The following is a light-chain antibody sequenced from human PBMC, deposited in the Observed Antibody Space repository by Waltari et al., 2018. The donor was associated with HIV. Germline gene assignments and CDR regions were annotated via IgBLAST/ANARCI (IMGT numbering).Light chain of an antibody. CDR3: TSYTPNDTLI. CDR2: DVS. V-gene: IGLV2-14*03. Sequence: QSALTQPASVSGSPGQSITISCTGSISDVGGYNYVSWYQHHPGKAPRLIMYDVSERPSGVSDRFSGSRSGNTASLTISGLQPQDEADYYCTSYTPNDTLIFGGGTKLTVL. CDR1: ISDVGGYNY. J-gene: IGLJ2*01.